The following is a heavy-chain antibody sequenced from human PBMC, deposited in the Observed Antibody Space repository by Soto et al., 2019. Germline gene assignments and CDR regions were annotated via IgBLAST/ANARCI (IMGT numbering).Heavy chain of an antibody. CDR2: ISKDSGRAT. Sequence: PGGSLRLSCAASGFIFRDWFMSWIRQAPGKGLEWISYISKDSGRATRYADSVKGRFTISRDNAKNSLFLQMSSLRSEDTAVYYCAKGSPPNYYDSSGYYYAGQYFQHWGQGTLVTVSS. CDR3: AKGSPPNYYDSSGYYYAGQYFQH. D-gene: IGHD3-22*01. CDR1: GFIFRDWF. V-gene: IGHV3-11*01. J-gene: IGHJ1*01.